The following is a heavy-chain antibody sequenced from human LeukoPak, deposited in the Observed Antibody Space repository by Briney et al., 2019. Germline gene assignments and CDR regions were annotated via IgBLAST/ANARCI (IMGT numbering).Heavy chain of an antibody. V-gene: IGHV1-46*01. CDR2: INPSGGST. J-gene: IGHJ3*02. Sequence: GASVKVSCKASGYTFTSYYMHWVRQAPGQGLEWMGIINPSGGSTSYAQKFQGRVTMTRDTSTSTVYMELGSLRSEDTAVYYCARIGEGEAFDIWGQGTMVTVSS. D-gene: IGHD3-10*01. CDR3: ARIGEGEAFDI. CDR1: GYTFTSYY.